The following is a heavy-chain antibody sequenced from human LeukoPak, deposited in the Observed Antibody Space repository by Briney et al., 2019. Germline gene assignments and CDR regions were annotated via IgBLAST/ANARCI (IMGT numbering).Heavy chain of an antibody. CDR1: GYSISGGYY. CDR2: IYHTGSI. D-gene: IGHD2-2*02. Sequence: SETLSLTCAVSGYSISGGYYWGWIRQPPGKGLEWIASIYHTGSIYYNPSLKSRVTISVDTSKNQFSLKLSSVTAADTAVYYCAGRACSSTSCYTGDGYWGQGTLVTVSS. J-gene: IGHJ4*02. CDR3: AGRACSSTSCYTGDGY. V-gene: IGHV4-38-2*01.